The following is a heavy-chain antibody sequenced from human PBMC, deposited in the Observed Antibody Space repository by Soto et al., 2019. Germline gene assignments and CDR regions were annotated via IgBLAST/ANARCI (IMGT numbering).Heavy chain of an antibody. D-gene: IGHD4-17*01. CDR3: ASSYGDYSFGAFDI. J-gene: IGHJ3*02. CDR1: GGTFSSYA. CDR2: IIPIFGTA. Sequence: QVQLVQSGAAVKKPGSSVKVSCKASGGTFSSYAISWVRQAPGQGLEWMGGIIPIFGTANYAQKFQGRVTITADESTSTAYVELSSLISEDTAVYYCASSYGDYSFGAFDIWGQGTMVTVSS. V-gene: IGHV1-69*01.